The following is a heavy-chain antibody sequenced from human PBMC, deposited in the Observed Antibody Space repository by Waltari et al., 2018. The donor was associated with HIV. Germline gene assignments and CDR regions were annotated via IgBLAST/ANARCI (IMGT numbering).Heavy chain of an antibody. J-gene: IGHJ6*02. CDR1: ELTFSDDA. CDR2: ISHDGKKQ. V-gene: IGHV3-30*04. D-gene: IGHD6-6*01. CDR3: ARDSSISSRHYFYSNGMDV. Sequence: QVRLVESGGGVVQPGRSLRLSCVASELTFSDDAFHWVRQAPGKGLEWLEIISHDGKKQYYADSVKGRFTISRDNSKDTLYLQMNSLRAEDTAVYFCARDSSISSRHYFYSNGMDVWGQGTTVIVSS.